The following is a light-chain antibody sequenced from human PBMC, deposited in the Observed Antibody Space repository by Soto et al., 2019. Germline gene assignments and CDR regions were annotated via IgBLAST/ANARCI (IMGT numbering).Light chain of an antibody. CDR3: SSYTSSSTHYV. J-gene: IGLJ1*01. CDR1: SSDVGGYNY. CDR2: EVS. Sequence: QSALTQPASVSGSPGQSITISCTGTSSDVGGYNYVSWYQQHPGKAPKLMIYEVSNRPSGVSNRFSGSKSDNTASLTISGLQAEDEADYYCSSYTSSSTHYVFGTGTKLTVL. V-gene: IGLV2-14*01.